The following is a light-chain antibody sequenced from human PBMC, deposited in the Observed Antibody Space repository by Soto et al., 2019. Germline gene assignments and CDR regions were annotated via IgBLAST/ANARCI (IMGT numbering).Light chain of an antibody. V-gene: IGKV3-20*01. CDR2: DAS. CDR1: QNINNNY. Sequence: VLTKSPGTLSLSQGGSATLSCRASQNINNNYLAWYQHKPGQAPRLLMYDASLRATGVPDRFSGSGSGTDFTLTITRLEPDDSAVYYCQQHGISHITFGQGTRLEIK. J-gene: IGKJ5*01. CDR3: QQHGISHIT.